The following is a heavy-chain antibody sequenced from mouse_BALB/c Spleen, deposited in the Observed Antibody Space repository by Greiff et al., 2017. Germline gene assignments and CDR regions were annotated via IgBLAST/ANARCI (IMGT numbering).Heavy chain of an antibody. V-gene: IGHV1-7*01. J-gene: IGHJ4*01. CDR3: ARGAFGAGAIDY. CDR2: INPSTGYT. CDR1: GYTFTSYW. D-gene: IGHD3-1*01. Sequence: VQLQQSGAELAKPGASVKMSCKASGYTFTSYWMHWVKQRPGQGLEWIGYINPSTGYTEYNQKFKEKATLTADKSSSTASMQLSSLTSEDSAVYYCARGAFGAGAIDYWGQGTSVTVSA.